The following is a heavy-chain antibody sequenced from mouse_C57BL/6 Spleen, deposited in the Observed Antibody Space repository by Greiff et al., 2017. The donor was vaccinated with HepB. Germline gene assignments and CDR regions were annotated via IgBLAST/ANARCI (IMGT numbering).Heavy chain of an antibody. V-gene: IGHV1-15*01. J-gene: IGHJ4*01. CDR3: TRWGDRDYYAMDY. Sequence: VQLQQSGAELVRPGASVTLSCKASGYTFTDYEMHWVKQTPVHGLEWIGAIDPETGGTAYNQKFKGKAILTADKSSSTAYMELRSLTSEDSAVYYCTRWGDRDYYAMDYWGQETSVTVSS. CDR2: IDPETGGT. CDR1: GYTFTDYE.